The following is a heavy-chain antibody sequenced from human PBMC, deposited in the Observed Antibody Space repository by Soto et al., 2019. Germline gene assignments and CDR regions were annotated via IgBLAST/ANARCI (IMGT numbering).Heavy chain of an antibody. Sequence: SETLSLTCTVSGGSISSYYWSWIRHPPGKGLEWIGNIYYSGRTNYNPSLKSRVTISVDTSKNQFSLKLSPVTAADTAVYYCARASFLEWLHLDYWGQGTLVTVSS. CDR2: IYYSGRT. V-gene: IGHV4-59*01. D-gene: IGHD3-3*01. CDR1: GGSISSYY. J-gene: IGHJ4*02. CDR3: ARASFLEWLHLDY.